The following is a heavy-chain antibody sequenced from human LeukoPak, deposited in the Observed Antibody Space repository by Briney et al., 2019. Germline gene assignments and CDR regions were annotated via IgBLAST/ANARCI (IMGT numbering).Heavy chain of an antibody. D-gene: IGHD3-10*01. CDR1: GVTFSDVW. CDR3: ATGGHYYGS. V-gene: IGHV3-15*01. CDR2: TNRKVDGGTI. Sequence: PGGSLRLSCAASGVTFSDVWMSWVRQAPGKGLEWVGRTNRKVDGGTIDYAEPVKGRFIISRDDSKSTLDLQMSSLKTDDTAVYYCATGGHYYGSWGQGTLVTVSP. J-gene: IGHJ4*02.